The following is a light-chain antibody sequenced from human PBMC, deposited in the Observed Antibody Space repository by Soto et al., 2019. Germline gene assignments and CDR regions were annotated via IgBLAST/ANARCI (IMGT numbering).Light chain of an antibody. CDR2: GAS. V-gene: IGKV3-20*01. Sequence: EIVLTQSPGTLSLSPGERATLSCRASQSVSSSYLVWYQQKPGQAPRLLIYGASSRATGIPDRFSGSGSGTDFTLTISRLVPEDFAVYYCQQYDSSPYTFGQGTKLEIK. CDR3: QQYDSSPYT. J-gene: IGKJ2*01. CDR1: QSVSSSY.